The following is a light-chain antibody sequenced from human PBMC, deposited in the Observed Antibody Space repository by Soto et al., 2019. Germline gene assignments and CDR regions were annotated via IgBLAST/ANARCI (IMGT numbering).Light chain of an antibody. J-gene: IGKJ1*01. V-gene: IGKV1-39*01. CDR2: AAS. CDR1: QSIRIF. Sequence: DIQMTQSPSSLSASVGDRVTITCRASQSIRIFLNWYQQKPGKAPRLLIYAASSLQSGVPSRFSGSGYETAFTLTISSLQPEDFATYSCQQNYRAPPWTFGQRTKVDIK. CDR3: QQNYRAPPWT.